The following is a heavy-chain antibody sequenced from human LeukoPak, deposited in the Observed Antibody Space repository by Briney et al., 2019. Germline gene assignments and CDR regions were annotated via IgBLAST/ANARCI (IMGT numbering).Heavy chain of an antibody. D-gene: IGHD1-14*01. CDR2: VYPAASDT. Sequence: GESLKPYCNCSGYIFSSYWLSWVRQIPGQGLEGIGVVYPAASDTGYSRSFQGQVTISVVKSIKTAYLQWDSLKASDTPMYYCARPGEPDVAGYILHWGQGTLVTVSS. CDR1: GYIFSSYW. CDR3: ARPGEPDVAGYILH. J-gene: IGHJ1*01. V-gene: IGHV5-51*01.